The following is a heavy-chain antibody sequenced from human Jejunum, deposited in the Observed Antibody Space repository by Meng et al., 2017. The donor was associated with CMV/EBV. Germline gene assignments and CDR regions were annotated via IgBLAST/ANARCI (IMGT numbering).Heavy chain of an antibody. CDR3: AKEPLGYCSSTSCYRGGYFDY. V-gene: IGHV3-30*02. D-gene: IGHD2-2*01. CDR2: IRYEGRSQ. Sequence: GMHWVRLAPGKGLEWVAFIRYEGRSQLYADSVKGRFTISRDNSKNTLSMEMNSLRAEDTAVYYCAKEPLGYCSSTSCYRGGYFDYWGQGTLVTVSS. CDR1: G. J-gene: IGHJ4*02.